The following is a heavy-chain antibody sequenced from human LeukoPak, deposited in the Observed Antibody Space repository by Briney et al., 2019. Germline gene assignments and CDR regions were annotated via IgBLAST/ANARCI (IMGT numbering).Heavy chain of an antibody. CDR3: ARVSRLGAYFDY. J-gene: IGHJ4*02. Sequence: SETLSLTCTVSGGSISSYYWSWIRQPAGKGLEWIGRIYSSGSTNYSPSLKSRVTMSIDTSKNQFSLRLSSVTAADTAVYYCARVSRLGAYFDYWGQGTLVTVSS. CDR2: IYSSGST. CDR1: GGSISSYY. D-gene: IGHD3-16*01. V-gene: IGHV4-4*07.